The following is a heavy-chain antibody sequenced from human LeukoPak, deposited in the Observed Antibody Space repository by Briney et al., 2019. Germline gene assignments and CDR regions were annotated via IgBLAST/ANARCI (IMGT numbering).Heavy chain of an antibody. CDR3: AKALWFGECLGY. D-gene: IGHD3-10*01. CDR2: ISYDGSNK. Sequence: GSLRLSCAASGFTFSSYGMHWVRQAPGKGLEWVAVISYDGSNKYYADSVKGRFTISRDNSKNTLYLQMNRLRAEDKAVYYCAKALWFGECLGYWGQGTLVTVSS. CDR1: GFTFSSYG. J-gene: IGHJ4*02. V-gene: IGHV3-30*18.